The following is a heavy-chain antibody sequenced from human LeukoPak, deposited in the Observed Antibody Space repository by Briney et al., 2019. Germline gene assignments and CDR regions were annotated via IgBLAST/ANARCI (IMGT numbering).Heavy chain of an antibody. J-gene: IGHJ5*02. V-gene: IGHV4-39*07. CDR1: GGSISNSDYY. Sequence: SETLSLTCTVSGGSISNSDYYWGWIRQPPGKRLEWIGSIYYSGSTHYNPSLKSRATISVDTSKNQFSLKLASVTAADTAVYYCARDPSSWFDPWGQGTLVTVSS. CDR3: ARDPSSWFDP. CDR2: IYYSGST.